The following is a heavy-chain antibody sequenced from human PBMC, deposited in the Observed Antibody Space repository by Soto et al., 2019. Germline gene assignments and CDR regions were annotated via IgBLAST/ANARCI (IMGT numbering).Heavy chain of an antibody. Sequence: ASVKVSCKASGYTFTSYDINWVRQATGQGLEWMGWMNPNSGNTGYAQKFQGRGTMTRNTSISTAYMELSSLRSEDTAVYYCASPARNYDFWSGYSFDIWGQGTMVTVSS. J-gene: IGHJ3*02. D-gene: IGHD3-3*01. V-gene: IGHV1-8*01. CDR1: GYTFTSYD. CDR2: MNPNSGNT. CDR3: ASPARNYDFWSGYSFDI.